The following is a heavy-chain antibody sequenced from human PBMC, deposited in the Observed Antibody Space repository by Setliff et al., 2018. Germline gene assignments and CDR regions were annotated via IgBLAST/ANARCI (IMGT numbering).Heavy chain of an antibody. D-gene: IGHD3-16*01. J-gene: IGHJ4*02. CDR1: GFVFITYA. V-gene: IGHV1-18*01. CDR2: ISGYYNKT. CDR3: TRSRGPRVVLAADFDF. Sequence: ASVKASCKASGFVFITYAITWVRQAPGQGLEWMGWISGYYNKTNYAQKFQDRVTMTTDTSTGTAYMELRSLKSDDTAVYFCTRSRGPRVVLAADFDFWGLGTLVTVSS.